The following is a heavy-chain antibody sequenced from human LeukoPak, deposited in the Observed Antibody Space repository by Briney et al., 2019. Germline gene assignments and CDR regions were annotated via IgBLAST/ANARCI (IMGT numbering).Heavy chain of an antibody. CDR2: ISYDGSNK. Sequence: GRSLRLSCAASGFTFSSYAMHWVRQAPGKGLEWVAVISYDGSNKYYADSVKGRFTISRDNSKNTLYLQMNSLRAEDTAVYYCARDVPPGYYYDSSGYYYPDYWGQGTLVTVSS. V-gene: IGHV3-30-3*01. CDR3: ARDVPPGYYYDSSGYYYPDY. D-gene: IGHD3-22*01. J-gene: IGHJ4*02. CDR1: GFTFSSYA.